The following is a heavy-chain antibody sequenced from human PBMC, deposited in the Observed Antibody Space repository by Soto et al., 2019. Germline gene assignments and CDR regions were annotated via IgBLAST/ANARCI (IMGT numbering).Heavy chain of an antibody. J-gene: IGHJ4*02. D-gene: IGHD1-1*01. CDR3: AHRLSGYNWNGGYFDY. CDR2: IYWVDDK. CDR1: GFSLTSRPMG. V-gene: IGHV2-5*02. Sequence: QITLKESAPTRVKPTQTLTLTCTFSGFSLTSRPMGVGWIRQPPGKALEWLAFIYWVDDKRYSPSLRSRLTITKDTSGNQVVLTVTNMDPVDTATYYCAHRLSGYNWNGGYFDYWGQGALVTVSS.